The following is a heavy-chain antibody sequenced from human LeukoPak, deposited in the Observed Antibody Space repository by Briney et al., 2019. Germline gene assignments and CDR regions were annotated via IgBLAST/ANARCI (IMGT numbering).Heavy chain of an antibody. D-gene: IGHD6-19*01. CDR2: ISNTDETR. J-gene: IGHJ4*02. Sequence: PGGSLRLSCAASGFNFRSYEMNWVRQAPGKGLEWVSYISNTDETRTYADSVKGRFTISRDNAKNSLHLEMNSLRAEDTAVSYCAREIVSAVAGNFDYWGQGTLVTVSS. V-gene: IGHV3-48*03. CDR1: GFNFRSYE. CDR3: AREIVSAVAGNFDY.